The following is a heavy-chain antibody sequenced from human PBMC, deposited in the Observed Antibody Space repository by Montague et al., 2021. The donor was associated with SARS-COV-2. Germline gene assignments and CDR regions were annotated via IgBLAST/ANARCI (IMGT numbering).Heavy chain of an antibody. Sequence: PALVKPTQTLTLTCTFSGFSLRTAGPCVSWIRQPPGKAPQWLARIDWDGDKYYNTSLKSRLTISKDTSKNLVVLTMTNMDPVDTATYYCARGPSDTYYYNGMDVWGRGTTVTVSS. CDR2: IDWDGDK. CDR3: ARGPSDTYYYNGMDV. CDR1: GFSLRTAGPC. J-gene: IGHJ6*02. V-gene: IGHV2-70*11.